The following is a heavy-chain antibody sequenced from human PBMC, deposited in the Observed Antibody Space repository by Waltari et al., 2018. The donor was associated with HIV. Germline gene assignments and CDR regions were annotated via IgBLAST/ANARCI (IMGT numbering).Heavy chain of an antibody. J-gene: IGHJ4*02. CDR3: VPPYSSGWSYYFDY. D-gene: IGHD6-19*01. CDR2: ISSSSSDI. Sequence: EVQLVESGGGLVKPGGSLRLSCAASGFTFSSYSMNWVRQAPGKGLEWVSSISSSSSDIYYADSVKGRFTISRDNAKNSLYLQMNSLRAEDTAVYYCVPPYSSGWSYYFDYWGQGTLVTVSS. CDR1: GFTFSSYS. V-gene: IGHV3-21*01.